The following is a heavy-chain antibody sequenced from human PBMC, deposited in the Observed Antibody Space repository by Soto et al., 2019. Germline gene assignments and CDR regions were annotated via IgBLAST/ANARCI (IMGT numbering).Heavy chain of an antibody. V-gene: IGHV4-31*03. CDR2: IYYSGST. J-gene: IGHJ4*02. Sequence: QVQLQESGPGLVKPSQTLSLTCTVSGGSISSGGYYWSWIRRHPGKGLEWIGYIYYSGSTYYNPSLKSRVTISVDTSKNQFSLKLSSVTAADTAVYYCARGFYGSGGNDYWGQGTLVTVSS. CDR1: GGSISSGGYY. D-gene: IGHD3-10*01. CDR3: ARGFYGSGGNDY.